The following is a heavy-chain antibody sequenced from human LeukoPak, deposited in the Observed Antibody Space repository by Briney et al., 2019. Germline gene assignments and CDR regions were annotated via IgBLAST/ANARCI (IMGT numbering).Heavy chain of an antibody. CDR3: ARVIPAAVYYMDV. J-gene: IGHJ6*03. V-gene: IGHV1-69*05. CDR2: IIPIFGTA. CDR1: GGTFSSYA. Sequence: SVKVSCKASGGTFSSYAISWVRQAPGQGLEWMGGIIPIFGTANYAQKFQGRVTMTTDTSTSTAYMELRSLRSDDTAVYYCARVIPAAVYYMDVWGKGTTVTISS. D-gene: IGHD2-2*01.